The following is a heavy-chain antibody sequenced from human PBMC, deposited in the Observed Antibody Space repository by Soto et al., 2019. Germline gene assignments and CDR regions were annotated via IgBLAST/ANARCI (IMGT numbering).Heavy chain of an antibody. CDR2: ISHSGST. CDR1: GGSFSGYY. D-gene: IGHD2-15*01. Sequence: QVQLQQWGAGLLKPSETLSLTCAVYGGSFSGYYWSWIRQPPGKGLEWIGEISHSGSTNYNPSLKSRVTISVDTSKNQFSLKLSSVTAADTAVYYCARRRTRASTPPYAFDIWGQGTMVTVSS. V-gene: IGHV4-34*01. J-gene: IGHJ3*02. CDR3: ARRRTRASTPPYAFDI.